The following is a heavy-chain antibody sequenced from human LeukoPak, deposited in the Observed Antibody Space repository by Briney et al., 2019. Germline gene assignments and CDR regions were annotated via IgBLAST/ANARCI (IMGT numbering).Heavy chain of an antibody. CDR1: GSRFTNYW. CDR3: ARHAPMVRGGSGAFDI. D-gene: IGHD3-10*01. CDR2: IDPSDSYT. V-gene: IGHV5-10-1*01. J-gene: IGHJ3*02. Sequence: GESLKISCKGSGSRFTNYWISWVRQLPGKGLEWMGRIDPSDSYTNYSPSFQGHVTISADKSISTAYLQWSSLKASDTAMYYCARHAPMVRGGSGAFDIWGQGTMVTVSS.